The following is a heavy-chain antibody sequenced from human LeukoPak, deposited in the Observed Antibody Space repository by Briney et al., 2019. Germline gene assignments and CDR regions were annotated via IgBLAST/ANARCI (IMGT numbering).Heavy chain of an antibody. CDR2: IRFDGSNQ. D-gene: IGHD5-12*01. J-gene: IGHJ4*02. CDR1: GFTFSSYG. CDR3: ARGPSGYHNT. Sequence: GGSLRLSCAASGFTFSSYGMHWVRQAPGKGLEWVAFIRFDGSNQYYADSVKGRFTISRDNSKNTLYLQMNSLRAEDTAVYYCARGPSGYHNTGGQGTLVTVSS. V-gene: IGHV3-30*02.